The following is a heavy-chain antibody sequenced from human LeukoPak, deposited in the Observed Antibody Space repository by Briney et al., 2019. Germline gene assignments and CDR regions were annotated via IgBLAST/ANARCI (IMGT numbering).Heavy chain of an antibody. CDR2: IYTSGST. D-gene: IGHD3-9*01. CDR3: ARDRGFSVLTGSYDAFDI. V-gene: IGHV4-4*07. CDR1: GGSISSYY. J-gene: IGHJ3*02. Sequence: PSETLSLTCTVSGGSISSYYWSWIRQPAGKGLEWIGRIYTSGSTNYNPSLKSRVTMSVDTSKNQFSLKLSSVTAADTAVYYCARDRGFSVLTGSYDAFDIWGQGTMVTVSS.